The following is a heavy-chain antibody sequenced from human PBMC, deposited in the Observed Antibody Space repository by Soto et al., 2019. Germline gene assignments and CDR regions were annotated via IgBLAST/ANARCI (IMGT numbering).Heavy chain of an antibody. CDR1: VCTFSSYS. CDR3: ARDRRGRYYHDSSGSVPFDY. J-gene: IGHJ4*02. Sequence: XGSLRLSCASSVCTFSSYSMNWVRQSPGKGLEWVSSISSSSSYIYYADSVKGRFTISRDNAKNSLYLQMNSLRAEDTAVYYCARDRRGRYYHDSSGSVPFDYWGQGTLDIVSS. D-gene: IGHD3-22*01. CDR2: ISSSSSYI. V-gene: IGHV3-21*01.